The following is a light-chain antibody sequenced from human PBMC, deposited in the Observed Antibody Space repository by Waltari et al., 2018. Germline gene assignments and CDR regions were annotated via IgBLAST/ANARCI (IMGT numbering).Light chain of an antibody. Sequence: QSALTKPASVSGSPGQSVTIPCTGTSSDIGSYNYVSWYQQHPGKAPILMIYNVSNRPSGVSDRFSGSKSGNTASLTISGLQAEDEADYYCNSYSSSSSLVLFGGGTKLTVV. CDR1: SSDIGSYNY. V-gene: IGLV2-14*03. CDR2: NVS. CDR3: NSYSSSSSLVL. J-gene: IGLJ2*01.